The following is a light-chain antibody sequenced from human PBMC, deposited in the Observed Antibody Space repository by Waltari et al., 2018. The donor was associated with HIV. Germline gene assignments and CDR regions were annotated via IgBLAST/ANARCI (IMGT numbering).Light chain of an antibody. CDR3: QQSHSPPYT. Sequence: EIQMTQSPSSLSASVGDRVIITCRTCQDIGGCLRWYQQKPGKAPRLLIYAASSFQSVVPSRFTGRGSGTDFTLTIPSLQPEDFATYYCQQSHSPPYTFGQATKLEI. V-gene: IGKV1-39*01. CDR2: AAS. J-gene: IGKJ2*01. CDR1: QDIGGC.